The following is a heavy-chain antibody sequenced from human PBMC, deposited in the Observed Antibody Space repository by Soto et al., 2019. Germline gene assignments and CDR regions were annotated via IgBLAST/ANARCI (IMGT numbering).Heavy chain of an antibody. CDR3: ASLSAPLDY. D-gene: IGHD6-13*01. CDR1: GFTFSSYW. V-gene: IGHV3-74*01. CDR2: IDSDGSRT. Sequence: GGSLRLSCAASGFTFSSYWMHWVRQAPGKGLVWVSEIDSDGSRTNYADSVKGRFTISRDNAKNTLYLQMNSLRAEDTAVYYCASLSAPLDYWGQGTLVTVSS. J-gene: IGHJ4*02.